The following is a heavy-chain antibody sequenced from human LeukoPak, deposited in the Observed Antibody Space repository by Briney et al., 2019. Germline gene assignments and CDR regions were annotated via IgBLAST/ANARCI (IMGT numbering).Heavy chain of an antibody. CDR3: AREGGGYGSGTHYYYYGMDV. CDR1: GFTFSSYG. Sequence: GGSLRLSCAASGFTFSSYGMHWVRQAPGKGLEWVAVIWYDGSNKYYADSVKGRSTISRDKSKNTLYLQMNSLRAEDTAVYYCAREGGGYGSGTHYYYYGMDVWGKGTTVTVSS. V-gene: IGHV3-33*01. J-gene: IGHJ6*04. D-gene: IGHD3-10*01. CDR2: IWYDGSNK.